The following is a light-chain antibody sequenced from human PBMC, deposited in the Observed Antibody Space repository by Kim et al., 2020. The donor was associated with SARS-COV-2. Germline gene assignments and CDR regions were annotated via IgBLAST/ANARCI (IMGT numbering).Light chain of an antibody. V-gene: IGLV2-23*02. Sequence: QSALTQPASVAGSPGQSITVSCTGFSRPVGAYNPVSWYQQHPGKAPKLIIYEVTERPSGISNRFSGSKSGNTASLTISGLQADDEGCYFCSSYGSRNMPVFGGGTQLTVL. CDR3: SSYGSRNMPV. CDR2: EVT. J-gene: IGLJ2*01. CDR1: SRPVGAYNP.